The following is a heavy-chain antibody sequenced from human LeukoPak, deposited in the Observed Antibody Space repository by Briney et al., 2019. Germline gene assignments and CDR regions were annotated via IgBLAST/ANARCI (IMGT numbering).Heavy chain of an antibody. V-gene: IGHV4-39*01. D-gene: IGHD3-10*01. CDR3: ARTGYGSGSRYFDY. CDR1: GGSISSSGYY. CDR2: IYYSGST. Sequence: PSETLSLTCTVSGGSISSSGYYWGWIRQPPGKGLEWIGSIYYSGSTYYNPSLKSRVTISVDTSKNQFSLKLSSVTAADTAVYYCARTGYGSGSRYFDYWGQGTLVTVSS. J-gene: IGHJ4*02.